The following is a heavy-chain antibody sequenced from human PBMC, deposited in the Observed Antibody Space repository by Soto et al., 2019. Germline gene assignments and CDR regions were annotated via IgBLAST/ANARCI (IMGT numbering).Heavy chain of an antibody. Sequence: GSLRLSCAASGFTFSTSTMTWVRQAPGKGLEWISSISNNGGRTYYAASVKGRFTVSRDNSKNTLYLQMNSLRAEDTAVFYCARDISWDHDSCGGYAYFDYWAQGYLVTVSS. CDR3: ARDISWDHDSCGGYAYFDY. CDR1: GFTFSTST. CDR2: ISNNGGRT. V-gene: IGHV3-23*01. D-gene: IGHD3-3*01. J-gene: IGHJ4*02.